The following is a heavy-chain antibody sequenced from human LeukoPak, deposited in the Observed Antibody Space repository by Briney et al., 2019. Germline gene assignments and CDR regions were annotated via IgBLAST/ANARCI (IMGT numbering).Heavy chain of an antibody. CDR3: ARGRDIVVVPAMYYFDY. D-gene: IGHD2-2*01. Sequence: GASVKVSCKASGYIFTSYGISWVRQAPGQGLEWMGWISAYNGNTNYAQKLQGRVTMTTDTSTSTAYMELRSLRSDDTAVYYCARGRDIVVVPAMYYFDYWGQGTLVTVSS. J-gene: IGHJ4*02. V-gene: IGHV1-18*01. CDR1: GYIFTSYG. CDR2: ISAYNGNT.